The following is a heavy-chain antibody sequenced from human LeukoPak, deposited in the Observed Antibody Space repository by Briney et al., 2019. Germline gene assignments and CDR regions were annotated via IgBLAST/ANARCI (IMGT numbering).Heavy chain of an antibody. CDR2: ISSSSSYI. V-gene: IGHV3-21*01. CDR1: AFTFSSYT. D-gene: IGHD4-23*01. J-gene: IGHJ4*02. CDR3: ARGGSYGGYHSY. Sequence: GGSLRLSCAASAFTFSSYTMNWVRQAPGKGLEWVSSISSSSSYIYYADSVKGRFTISRDNAKNSLYLQMNSLRAEDTALYYCARGGSYGGYHSYWGQGTLVTVSS.